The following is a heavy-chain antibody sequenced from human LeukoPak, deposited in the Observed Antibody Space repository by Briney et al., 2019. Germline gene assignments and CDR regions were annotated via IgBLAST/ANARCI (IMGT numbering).Heavy chain of an antibody. D-gene: IGHD3-22*01. CDR1: GGSISSGDYY. Sequence: SETLSLTCTVSGGSISSGDYYWSWIRQPPGKGLEWNGYIYYSGSTYYNPSLKSRVTISIYTSKNQFSLKLSSVTAADTAVYYCARVGYDSSGYYQSIDYWGQGTLVTVSS. J-gene: IGHJ4*02. V-gene: IGHV4-30-4*01. CDR2: IYYSGST. CDR3: ARVGYDSSGYYQSIDY.